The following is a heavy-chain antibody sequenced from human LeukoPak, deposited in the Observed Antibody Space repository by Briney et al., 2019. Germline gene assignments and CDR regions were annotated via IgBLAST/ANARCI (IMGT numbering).Heavy chain of an antibody. CDR2: IIPILGIA. CDR1: GGTFSSYA. CDR3: ASGSLNYYGMDV. Sequence: ASVKVSCKASGGTFSSYAISWVRQAPGQGLEWMGRIIPILGIANYAQKFQGRVTITADKSTSTAYMELSSLRSEDTAVYYCASGSLNYYGMDVWGQGTTVTVSS. V-gene: IGHV1-69*04. D-gene: IGHD1-26*01. J-gene: IGHJ6*02.